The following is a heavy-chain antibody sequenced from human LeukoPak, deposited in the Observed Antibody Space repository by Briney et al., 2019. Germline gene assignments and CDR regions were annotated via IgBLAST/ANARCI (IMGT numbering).Heavy chain of an antibody. CDR3: SRDLPRSGD. D-gene: IGHD1-26*01. Sequence: GGSLRLSCAASGFTFSSSWMHWVRQAPGRGLVWLSHINPDGSTTNYADSVKGRFTISRGNAKNTLYLQMNSLRAEDTAVYYCSRDLPRSGDCGQGTLVTVSS. J-gene: IGHJ4*02. CDR1: GFTFSSSW. CDR2: INPDGSTT. V-gene: IGHV3-74*01.